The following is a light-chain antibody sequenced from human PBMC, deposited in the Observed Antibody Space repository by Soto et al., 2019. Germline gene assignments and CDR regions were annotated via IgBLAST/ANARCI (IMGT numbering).Light chain of an antibody. V-gene: IGKV1-5*01. Sequence: DIQMTQSPSTLSASVGDRVTITCRASQSISSWLAWYQQKPGKAPKLLIYDASSLESGVPSRFSGSGSGTEFTLTISSLQPDDFATYYCQQYPGYTFGHGTKLEIK. J-gene: IGKJ2*01. CDR1: QSISSW. CDR2: DAS. CDR3: QQYPGYT.